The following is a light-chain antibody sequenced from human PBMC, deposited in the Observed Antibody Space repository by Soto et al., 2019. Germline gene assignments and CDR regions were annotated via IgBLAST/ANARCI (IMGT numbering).Light chain of an antibody. Sequence: EIVLTQSPATLSLSPGERATLSCRASQSVSSYLAWYQQKPGQAPRLLIYGASNRATGIPARFSAFGFRTDFTLAISSLEPEDVEVYYCQQRSNWPFTLGPGTKVDLK. CDR3: QQRSNWPFT. J-gene: IGKJ3*01. CDR1: QSVSSY. V-gene: IGKV3-11*01. CDR2: GAS.